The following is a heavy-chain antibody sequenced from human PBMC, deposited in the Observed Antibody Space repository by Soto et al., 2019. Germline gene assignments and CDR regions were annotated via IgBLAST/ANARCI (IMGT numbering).Heavy chain of an antibody. CDR1: GCSISSSSYY. V-gene: IGHV4-39*01. CDR3: ARHKGTGLRLAFDI. D-gene: IGHD4-17*01. CDR2: IYYSGST. Sequence: SETLSLTCTVSGCSISSSSYYWGWIRQPPGKGLEWIGSIYYSGSTYYNPSLKSRVTISVDTSKNQFSLKLSSVTAADTAVYYCARHKGTGLRLAFDIWGQGTMVTVSS. J-gene: IGHJ3*02.